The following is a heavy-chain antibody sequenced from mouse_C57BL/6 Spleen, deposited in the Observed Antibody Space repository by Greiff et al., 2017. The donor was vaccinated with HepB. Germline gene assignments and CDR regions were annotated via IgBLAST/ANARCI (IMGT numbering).Heavy chain of an antibody. CDR2: IDPSDSET. CDR1: GYTFTSYW. V-gene: IGHV1-52*01. Sequence: QVQLQQPGAELVRPGSSVKLSCKASGYTFTSYWMHWVKQRPIQGLEWIGNIDPSDSETHYNQKFKDKATLTVDKSSSTAYMQLSSLTSEDSAVYYCARGLPEDYYAMDYWGQGTSVTVPS. J-gene: IGHJ4*01. D-gene: IGHD2-2*01. CDR3: ARGLPEDYYAMDY.